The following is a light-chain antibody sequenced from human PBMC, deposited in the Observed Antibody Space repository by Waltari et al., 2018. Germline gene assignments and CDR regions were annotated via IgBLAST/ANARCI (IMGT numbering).Light chain of an antibody. CDR1: SSDVGGYNY. CDR2: DVS. V-gene: IGLV2-14*03. Sequence: QSVLTQPASVSGSPGQSITISCTGSSSDVGGYNYVSWYQQHPGKAPKLMIYDVSNRPPGVSNRFSGSKSGNTASLTISGLRTEDEADYYCSSYSSSSTLDRVFGTGTKVTVL. CDR3: SSYSSSSTLDRV. J-gene: IGLJ1*01.